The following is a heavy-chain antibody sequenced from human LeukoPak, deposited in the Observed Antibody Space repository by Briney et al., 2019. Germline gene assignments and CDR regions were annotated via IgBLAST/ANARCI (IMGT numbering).Heavy chain of an antibody. CDR3: ARDPSSGWSIWFDP. V-gene: IGHV4-34*01. CDR2: INHSGST. D-gene: IGHD6-19*01. J-gene: IGHJ5*02. CDR1: GGSFSDYF. Sequence: SETLSLTCTVSGGSFSDYFWSWIRQPPGKGLEWIGEINHSGSTNYNPSLKSRVTISVDTSKNQFSLKLSSVTAADTAVYYCARDPSSGWSIWFDPWGQGTLVTVSS.